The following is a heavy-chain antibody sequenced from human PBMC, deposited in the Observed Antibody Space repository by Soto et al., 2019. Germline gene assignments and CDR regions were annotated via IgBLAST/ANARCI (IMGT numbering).Heavy chain of an antibody. CDR1: GYTFTSYG. Sequence: GASVKVSCKASGYTFTSYGISWVRQAPGQGLEWMGWISAYNGNTNYAQKLQGRVTMTTDTSTSTAYMELRSLRSDDTAVYYCARDGGDVLLWFGELINYYYYGMDVWGQGTTVTVSS. D-gene: IGHD3-10*01. V-gene: IGHV1-18*01. J-gene: IGHJ6*02. CDR2: ISAYNGNT. CDR3: ARDGGDVLLWFGELINYYYYGMDV.